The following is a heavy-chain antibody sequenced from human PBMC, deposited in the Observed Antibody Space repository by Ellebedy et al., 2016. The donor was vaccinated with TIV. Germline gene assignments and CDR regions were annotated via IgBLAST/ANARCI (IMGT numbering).Heavy chain of an antibody. D-gene: IGHD3-10*01. Sequence: GESLKISCAASGFIFSNYWMSWVRQAPGKGLEWVAVISYDGSNKYYADSVKGRFTISRDNSKNTLYLQMNSLRAEDTAVYHCARDQYYYGSGSGYGMDVWGQGTTVTVSS. CDR2: ISYDGSNK. CDR3: ARDQYYYGSGSGYGMDV. V-gene: IGHV3-30*01. J-gene: IGHJ6*02. CDR1: GFIFSNYW.